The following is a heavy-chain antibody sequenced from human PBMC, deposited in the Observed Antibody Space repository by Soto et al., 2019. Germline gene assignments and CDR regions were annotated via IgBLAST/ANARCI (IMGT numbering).Heavy chain of an antibody. J-gene: IGHJ6*03. CDR1: GYTFTSCD. CDR2: MNPNSGNT. CDR3: ARGVGPIWWLGDYYYYYYYLVV. V-gene: IGHV1-8*01. D-gene: IGHD6-19*01. Sequence: GASVKVSCKASGYTFTSCDINWVRQATGQGLEWMGWMNPNSGNTGYAQKFQGRVTMTRNTSISTAYMELSSLRSEDTAVYYCARGVGPIWWLGDYYYYYYYLVVWGKGTTVTVSS.